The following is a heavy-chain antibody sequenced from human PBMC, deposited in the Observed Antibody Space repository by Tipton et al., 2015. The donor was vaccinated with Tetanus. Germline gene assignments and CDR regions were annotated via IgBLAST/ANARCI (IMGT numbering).Heavy chain of an antibody. V-gene: IGHV4-39*01. CDR3: ARQIFYDILTGYTDY. Sequence: TLSLTCTVSGGSISSSSYYWGWIRQPPGKGLEWIGSIYYSGSTYYNPSLKSRVTISVDTSKNQFSLKLSSVAAADTAVYYCARQIFYDILTGYTDYWGQGTLVTVSS. D-gene: IGHD3-9*01. CDR2: IYYSGST. CDR1: GGSISSSSYY. J-gene: IGHJ4*02.